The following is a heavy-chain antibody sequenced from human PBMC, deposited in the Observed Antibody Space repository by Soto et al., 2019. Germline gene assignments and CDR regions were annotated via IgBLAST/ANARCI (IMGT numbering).Heavy chain of an antibody. Sequence: PSETLSLTCTVSGGSISSGGYYWSWIRQHPGKGLEWIGYIYYSGSTYYNPSLKSLLTISMDTSKNQFSLKLTSVTAADTAVYYCARANDFESSGAFDYWGPDTLVSVSS. D-gene: IGHD3-22*01. J-gene: IGHJ4*02. CDR3: ARANDFESSGAFDY. CDR2: IYYSGST. V-gene: IGHV4-31*01. CDR1: GGSISSGGYY.